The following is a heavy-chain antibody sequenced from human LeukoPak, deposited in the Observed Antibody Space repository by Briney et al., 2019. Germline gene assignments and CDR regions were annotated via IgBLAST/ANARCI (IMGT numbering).Heavy chain of an antibody. CDR1: GFTFSSYA. D-gene: IGHD3-9*01. CDR3: AKVTRYFDWLLLDAFDI. J-gene: IGHJ3*02. Sequence: PGGSLRLSCAASGFTFSSYAMHWVRQAPGKGLEWVAVISYDGSNKYYADSVKGRFTISRDNSKNTLYLQMNSLRAEDTAVYYCAKVTRYFDWLLLDAFDIWGQGTMVTVSS. V-gene: IGHV3-30*04. CDR2: ISYDGSNK.